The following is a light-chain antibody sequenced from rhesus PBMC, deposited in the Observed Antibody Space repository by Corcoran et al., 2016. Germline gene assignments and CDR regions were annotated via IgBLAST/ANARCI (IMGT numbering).Light chain of an antibody. J-gene: IGKJ2*01. CDR1: LSVGSN. V-gene: IGKV3-53*01. Sequence: QVILTQSPAILSLSPGERATLSYRASLSVGSNLAWYQQKPGQAPRLLIYGASSRAIGIPDRFSGRGSGTEFTLAISSLEPEDFAMYSCQHYTTSPPYSFGQGTKVEIK. CDR2: GAS. CDR3: QHYTTSPPYS.